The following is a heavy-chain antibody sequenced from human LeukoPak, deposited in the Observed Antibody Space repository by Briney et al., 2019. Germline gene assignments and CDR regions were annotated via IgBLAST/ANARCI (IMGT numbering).Heavy chain of an antibody. V-gene: IGHV4-34*01. J-gene: IGHJ6*02. CDR1: GGSFSGYY. CDR2: INHSGST. CDR3: ARGRAPNWGNYYYYGMDV. Sequence: SETLSLTCAVYGGSFSGYYWSWIRQPPGKGLEWIGEINHSGSTNYNPSLESRVTISVDTSKNQFSLKLSSVTAADTAVYYCARGRAPNWGNYYYYGMDVWGQGTTVTVSS. D-gene: IGHD7-27*01.